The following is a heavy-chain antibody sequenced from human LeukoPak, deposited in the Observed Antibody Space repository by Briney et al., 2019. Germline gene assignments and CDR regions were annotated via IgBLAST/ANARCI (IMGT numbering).Heavy chain of an antibody. CDR3: AREARSGYEGFWSDP. Sequence: SSETLSLTCTVSGGSMNQYYWSWIRQPAGKGLEWLGRIYSTGTTYYKPSLKSRVTMSVDTSHNQFFLKLNSVTAADTAVYYCAREARSGYEGFWSDPWGQGTVVTVSS. J-gene: IGHJ5*02. CDR1: GGSMNQYY. D-gene: IGHD5-12*01. CDR2: IYSTGTT. V-gene: IGHV4-4*07.